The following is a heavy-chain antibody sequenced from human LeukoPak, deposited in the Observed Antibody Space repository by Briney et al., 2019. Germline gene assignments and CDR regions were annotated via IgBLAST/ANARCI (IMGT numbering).Heavy chain of an antibody. CDR3: AVEQQLLTTEAFDI. CDR1: GITVSTNY. V-gene: IGHV3-66*01. D-gene: IGHD6-13*01. Sequence: GGSLRLSCAASGITVSTNYMSWVRQAPGKGLEWVSVIYTDDSTYYTDSVKGRFAISRDISKNTLYLQMNSLRAEDTAVYYCAVEQQLLTTEAFDIWGQGTMVTVSS. J-gene: IGHJ3*02. CDR2: IYTDDST.